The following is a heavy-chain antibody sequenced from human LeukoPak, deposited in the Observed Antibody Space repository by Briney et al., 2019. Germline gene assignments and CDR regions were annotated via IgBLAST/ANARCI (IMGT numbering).Heavy chain of an antibody. CDR3: ARDRFDDSSGYYYHYFYYMDV. V-gene: IGHV4-39*07. CDR1: GGSILSSSYY. CDR2: IYYSGNT. D-gene: IGHD3-22*01. Sequence: SETLSLTCTVSGGSILSSSYYWGWIRQPPGKGLEWIGSIYYSGNTDYNLSLKSRVTISVETSKNQFSLKLSSVTAADTAVYYCARDRFDDSSGYYYHYFYYMDVWGKGTTVTVSS. J-gene: IGHJ6*03.